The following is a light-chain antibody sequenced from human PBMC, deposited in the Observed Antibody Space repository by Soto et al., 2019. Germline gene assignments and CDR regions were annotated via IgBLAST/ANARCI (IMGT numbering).Light chain of an antibody. J-gene: IGKJ4*01. CDR2: GTS. Sequence: DIQMTQAPSSLSASVGDRVTITCPASHGLSNYLSWYQQKPVKATKLLLYGTSNLEPGVPSRFSGSGSGTDFTITISSLQPEDSEKYYFQQYNNLTLTFGGGTKVQIK. CDR1: HGLSNY. CDR3: QQYNNLTLT. V-gene: IGKV1-33*01.